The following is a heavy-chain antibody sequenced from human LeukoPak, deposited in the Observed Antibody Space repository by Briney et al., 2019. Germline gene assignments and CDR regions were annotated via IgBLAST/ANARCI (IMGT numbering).Heavy chain of an antibody. CDR3: ARDGNYGERYYYYYGMDA. CDR2: ISSSGSTI. V-gene: IGHV3-48*03. J-gene: IGHJ6*04. Sequence: GGSLRLSCAASGFTFSSYEMNWVRQAPGKGLEWVSYISSSGSTIYYADSVKGRFTISRDNAKNSLYLQMNSLRAEDTAVYYCARDGNYGERYYYYYGMDAWGKGTTVTVSS. CDR1: GFTFSSYE. D-gene: IGHD4/OR15-4a*01.